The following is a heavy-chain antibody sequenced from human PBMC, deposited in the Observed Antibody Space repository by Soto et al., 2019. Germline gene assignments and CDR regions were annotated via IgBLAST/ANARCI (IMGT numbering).Heavy chain of an antibody. CDR3: AKDIAAPPLVPAEDYYYGMDV. D-gene: IGHD6-6*01. CDR2: ISYDGSNK. J-gene: IGHJ6*02. CDR1: GFTFSSYG. Sequence: QVQLVESGGGVVQPGRSLRLSCAASGFTFSSYGMHWVRQAPGKGLEWVAVISYDGSNKYYADSVKGRFTISRDNSKNTLYLQMNSLRAEDTAVYYCAKDIAAPPLVPAEDYYYGMDVWGQGTTVTVSS. V-gene: IGHV3-30*18.